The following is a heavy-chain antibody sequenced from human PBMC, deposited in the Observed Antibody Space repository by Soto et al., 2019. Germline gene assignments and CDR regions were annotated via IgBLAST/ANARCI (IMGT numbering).Heavy chain of an antibody. J-gene: IGHJ6*02. CDR3: AREKLVFGVVIRLGNYYYGMDV. D-gene: IGHD3-3*01. V-gene: IGHV4-34*01. CDR2: INHIGST. Sequence: SETLSLTCAVYGGSFSCYYWSWIRQPPGKGLEWIAEINHIGSTNYNPSLKSRVTISIDTSKNQFSLKLTSVTAADTAVYYCAREKLVFGVVIRLGNYYYGMDVWGQGTMVTVSS. CDR1: GGSFSCYY.